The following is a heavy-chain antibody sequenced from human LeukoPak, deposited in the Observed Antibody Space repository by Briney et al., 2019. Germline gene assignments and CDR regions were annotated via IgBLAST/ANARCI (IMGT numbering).Heavy chain of an antibody. Sequence: SETLSLTCAVYGGSFSGYYWSWIRQPPGKGLEWIGEINHSGSTNYNPSLKSRVTISVDTSKNQFSLKLSSVTAADTAVYYCARGGYYMGAFDYWGQGTLVTVSS. V-gene: IGHV4-34*01. CDR3: ARGGYYMGAFDY. J-gene: IGHJ4*02. D-gene: IGHD3-3*01. CDR1: GGSFSGYY. CDR2: INHSGST.